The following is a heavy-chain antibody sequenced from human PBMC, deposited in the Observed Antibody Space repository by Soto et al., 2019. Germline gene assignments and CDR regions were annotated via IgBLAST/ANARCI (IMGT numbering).Heavy chain of an antibody. Sequence: QVQLQESGPGLVKPSETLSLTCTVSGGSISSYYWSWIRQPPGKGLEWIGYFYYSGSTKSRVTISVDTSKNQYSLKLRSVTAADTAVYYCARRYGYSFDYWGEGTLVTVSS. D-gene: IGHD1-20*01. CDR2: FYYSGST. J-gene: IGHJ4*02. CDR3: ARRYGYSFDY. V-gene: IGHV4-59*04. CDR1: GGSISSYY.